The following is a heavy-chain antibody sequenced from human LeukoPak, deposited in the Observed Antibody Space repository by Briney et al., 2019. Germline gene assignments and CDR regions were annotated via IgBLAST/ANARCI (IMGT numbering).Heavy chain of an antibody. Sequence: GGSLRLSCAASGFTLSSSEMIWVRQAPGKGLEWVSYISRSGSTIFYADSVKGRFTISRDNAKNSLYLQMNSLRAEDTAVYYCAELGITMIGGVWGKGTTVTISS. CDR2: ISRSGSTI. D-gene: IGHD3-10*02. J-gene: IGHJ6*04. CDR3: AELGITMIGGV. CDR1: GFTLSSSE. V-gene: IGHV3-48*03.